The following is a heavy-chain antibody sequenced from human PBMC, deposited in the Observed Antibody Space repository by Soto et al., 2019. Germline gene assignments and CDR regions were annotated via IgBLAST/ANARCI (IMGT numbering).Heavy chain of an antibody. CDR2: ILPIFGTT. CDR3: VRCAYYDIPTRKGNCFPGMDA. Sequence: QVQLVQSGAEVKKPGSSVKVSCKASGLIFSSYAISWVRQAPGQGLEWVGGILPIFGTTNYAQRFKGRVTITADTSTTTTYLDLSSLRSEDTAVDFCVRCAYYDIPTRKGNCFPGMDAWGQGTTVTVSS. CDR1: GLIFSSYA. D-gene: IGHD3-9*01. J-gene: IGHJ6*02. V-gene: IGHV1-69*06.